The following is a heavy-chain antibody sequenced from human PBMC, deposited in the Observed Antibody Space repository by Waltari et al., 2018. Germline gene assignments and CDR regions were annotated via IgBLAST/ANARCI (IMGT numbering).Heavy chain of an antibody. CDR2: IIPIFGKP. CDR1: GVSFGTYA. V-gene: IGHV1-69*12. J-gene: IGHJ3*01. D-gene: IGHD1-26*01. Sequence: QVHLVQSGAEVRRPGSSVKVSCEASGVSFGTYAITWVRQAPGQGLEWIAGIIPIFGKPNYAQKFQDRVKVAADELTRTAFMELSSLRPDDTAVYYCAKRIVGGPFDVWGQGTMVIVSS. CDR3: AKRIVGGPFDV.